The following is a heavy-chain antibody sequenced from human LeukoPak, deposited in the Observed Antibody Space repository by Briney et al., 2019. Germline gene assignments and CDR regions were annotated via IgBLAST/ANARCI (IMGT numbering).Heavy chain of an antibody. D-gene: IGHD5-24*01. CDR3: ARGRDGYRDY. CDR1: GGSFSGYY. V-gene: IGHV4-34*01. Sequence: SETLSLTCAVYGGSFSGYYWSWIRQPPGKGLEWIGEINHSGSTNYNPSLEGRVTISVDTSKNQFSLKLSSVTAADTAVYYCARGRDGYRDYWGQGTLVTVSS. J-gene: IGHJ4*02. CDR2: INHSGST.